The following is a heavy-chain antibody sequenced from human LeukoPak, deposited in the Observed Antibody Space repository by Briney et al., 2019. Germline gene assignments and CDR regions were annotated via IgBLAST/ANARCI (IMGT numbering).Heavy chain of an antibody. Sequence: SETLSLTCSVSGDSSSSYHWSWIRQPPGKGLEWIGYVLNSGSTKYTPSLKSRVTMSVDTSKNQFSLKLSSVTAADTAVYYCARLGHYYDSSGFDYWGQGTLVTVSS. V-gene: IGHV4-59*08. D-gene: IGHD3-22*01. J-gene: IGHJ4*02. CDR2: VLNSGST. CDR1: GDSSSSYH. CDR3: ARLGHYYDSSGFDY.